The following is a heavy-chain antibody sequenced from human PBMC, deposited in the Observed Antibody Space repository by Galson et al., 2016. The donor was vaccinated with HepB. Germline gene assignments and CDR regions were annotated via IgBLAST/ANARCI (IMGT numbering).Heavy chain of an antibody. Sequence: ETLSLTCAVSGYSIRSEYSWGWIRQSPGKGLEWIGNIYHSGTTYYNPSLRSRVSMSVDTSQNQFSLRLNSVTAADTAVYFCARDLTSTSCFDYWGQGILVTVSS. D-gene: IGHD2-2*01. CDR1: GYSIRSEYS. J-gene: IGHJ4*02. CDR3: ARDLTSTSCFDY. V-gene: IGHV4-38-2*02. CDR2: IYHSGTT.